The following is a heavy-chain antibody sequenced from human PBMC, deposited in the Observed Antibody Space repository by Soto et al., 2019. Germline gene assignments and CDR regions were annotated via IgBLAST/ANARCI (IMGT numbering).Heavy chain of an antibody. D-gene: IGHD6-13*01. CDR1: GFTFSNYA. J-gene: IGHJ5*02. CDR3: ANVEEIVAAGTRWLDP. Sequence: GGSLRLSCAASGFTFSNYAMSWVRQAPGKGLEWVSGISDSGGSTYYADSVKGRFTISRDHSKNTLYLQMNCLRAEDTAVYYCANVEEIVAAGTRWLDPWGQGTLGTVSS. V-gene: IGHV3-23*01. CDR2: ISDSGGST.